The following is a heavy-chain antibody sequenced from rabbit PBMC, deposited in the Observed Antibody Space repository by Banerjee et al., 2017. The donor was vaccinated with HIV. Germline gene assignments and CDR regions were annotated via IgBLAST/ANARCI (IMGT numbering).Heavy chain of an antibody. Sequence: QEQLEESGGDLVKPEGSLTLTCTASGFSLSNKYVMCWVRQAPGKGLEWIACINTNSGNAVYASWAKGRFTISKTSSTTVTLQMTSLTAADTATYFCARNIYRYGAYIYANLWGQGTLVTVS. D-gene: IGHD6-1*01. J-gene: IGHJ4*01. V-gene: IGHV1S45*01. CDR3: ARNIYRYGAYIYANL. CDR2: INTNSGNA. CDR1: GFSLSNKYV.